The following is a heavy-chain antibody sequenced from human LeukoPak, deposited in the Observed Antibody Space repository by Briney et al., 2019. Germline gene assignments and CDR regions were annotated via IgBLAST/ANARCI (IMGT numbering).Heavy chain of an antibody. Sequence: QPGGSLRLSCAASGFTFSSYRMSWVRQAPGKGLEWVANIKQDGSEKYYVDSVKGRFTISRDNAKNSLYLQMNSLRAEDTAVYYCARLNYDFWSGYYYYFDYWGQGTLVTVSS. D-gene: IGHD3-3*01. CDR3: ARLNYDFWSGYYYYFDY. CDR2: IKQDGSEK. J-gene: IGHJ4*02. CDR1: GFTFSSYR. V-gene: IGHV3-7*01.